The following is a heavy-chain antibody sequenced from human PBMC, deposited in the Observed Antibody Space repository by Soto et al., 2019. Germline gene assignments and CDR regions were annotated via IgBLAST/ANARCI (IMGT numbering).Heavy chain of an antibody. J-gene: IGHJ4*02. CDR2: IYYTGRT. D-gene: IGHD1-26*01. Sequence: HVQLQESGPGLVKPSQTLSLACTVSDGSVSRGGYYWSWLRQSPGKRLEWIGNIYYTGRTSYNPSLKSRVTISLETSKRQFSLRLASVSAADTALYYCAREGSYHYFDYWGQGALVTVSS. CDR1: DGSVSRGGYY. CDR3: AREGSYHYFDY. V-gene: IGHV4-31*03.